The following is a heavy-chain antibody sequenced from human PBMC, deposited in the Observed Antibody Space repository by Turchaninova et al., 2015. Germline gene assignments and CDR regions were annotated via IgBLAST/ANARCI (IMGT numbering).Heavy chain of an antibody. CDR1: RYICTAHW. D-gene: IGHD3-22*01. Sequence: EVQLVPPGAEVKSPGEALKNSCKWFRYICTAHWITLVGHMHEKSLEAMGEIAPSDSYTKYSPPFQGHVTISADKSISTAYLQWSSLKASDNAMYYCARHPTYSSGYRFDYWGQGTLVTVSS. CDR2: IAPSDSYT. J-gene: IGHJ4*02. CDR3: ARHPTYSSGYRFDY. V-gene: IGHV5-10-1*03.